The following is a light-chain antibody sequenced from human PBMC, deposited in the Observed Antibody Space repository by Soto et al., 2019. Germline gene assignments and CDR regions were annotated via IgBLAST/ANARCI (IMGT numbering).Light chain of an antibody. V-gene: IGLV2-14*01. J-gene: IGLJ1*01. CDR3: SSYTISSTYV. CDR2: DVS. CDR1: SSDVGSYTY. Sequence: QSALTQPASVSGSPGQSIAISCTGTSSDVGSYTYVSWYQQHPGKAPKLMIFDVSNRPSGVSDRFSGSKSGNTASLTISGLQADDEADYYCSSYTISSTYVFGNGTKVTVL.